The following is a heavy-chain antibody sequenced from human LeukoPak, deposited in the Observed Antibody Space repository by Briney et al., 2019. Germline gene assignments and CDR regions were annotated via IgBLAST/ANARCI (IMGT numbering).Heavy chain of an antibody. J-gene: IGHJ6*03. CDR2: INHSGST. CDR1: GGSFSGYY. V-gene: IGHV4-34*01. Sequence: SETLSLTCAVYGGSFSGYYWSWIRQPPGKGLEWIGKINHSGSTNYNPSLKSRVTISVDTSKNQFSLKLSSVTAADTAVYYCARRFRPLRFLGGDYYYMDVWGKGTTVTVSS. CDR3: ARRFRPLRFLGGDYYYMDV. D-gene: IGHD3-3*01.